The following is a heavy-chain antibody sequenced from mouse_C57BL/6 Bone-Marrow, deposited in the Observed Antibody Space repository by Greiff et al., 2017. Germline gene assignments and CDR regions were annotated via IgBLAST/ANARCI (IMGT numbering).Heavy chain of an antibody. CDR1: GYTFTSYW. J-gene: IGHJ2*01. V-gene: IGHV1-61*01. CDR2: IYPSDSET. Sequence: QVQLQQPGAELVRPGSSVKLSCKASGYTFTSYWMDWVKQRPGQGLEWIGNIYPSDSETHYNQKFKDKATLTVDKSSSTAYMQLSSLTSEASAVYYCARVVGWYFDYWGQGTTLTVSS. CDR3: ARVVGWYFDY. D-gene: IGHD1-1*02.